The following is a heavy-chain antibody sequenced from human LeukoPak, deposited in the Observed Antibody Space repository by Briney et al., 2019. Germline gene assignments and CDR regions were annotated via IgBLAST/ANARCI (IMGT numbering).Heavy chain of an antibody. CDR1: GFTVSSNY. CDR3: ARSSGSYYPTFDC. J-gene: IGHJ4*02. V-gene: IGHV3-53*01. Sequence: PGGSLRLSCAASGFTVSSNYMSWVRQAPGKGLEWVSVIYSGGSTYYADSVKGRFTISRDNSKNTLYLQMNSLRAEDTAVYYCARSSGSYYPTFDCWGQGTLVTVSS. D-gene: IGHD3-10*01. CDR2: IYSGGST.